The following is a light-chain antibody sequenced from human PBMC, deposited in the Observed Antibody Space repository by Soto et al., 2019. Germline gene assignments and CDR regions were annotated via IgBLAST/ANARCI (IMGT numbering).Light chain of an antibody. CDR1: SSDVGGYNY. CDR2: DVS. Sequence: QSALTQPASVSGSPGQSITISCTGTSSDVGGYNYVSWYQQHPGKAPKLMIYDVSNRTSGVSNRFSGSKSGNTASLTISGLQAEDEADYYCSSYTSSSVVFGTGTKVTVL. J-gene: IGLJ1*01. V-gene: IGLV2-14*01. CDR3: SSYTSSSVV.